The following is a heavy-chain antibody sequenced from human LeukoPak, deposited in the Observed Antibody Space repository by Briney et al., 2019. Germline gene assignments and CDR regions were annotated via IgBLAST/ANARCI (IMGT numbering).Heavy chain of an antibody. CDR3: ARQKCSGGSCYRLDYYYYMDV. V-gene: IGHV4-4*09. D-gene: IGHD2-15*01. Sequence: SETLSLTCTVSGDSINDHYWSWIRQPPGEGQEWIGYIYSSVSTNYNPSLKSRVTISIDTSKSQLSLKLSSVTAADTAVYYCARQKCSGGSCYRLDYYYYMDVWGKGTTVTVSS. CDR2: IYSSVST. CDR1: GDSINDHY. J-gene: IGHJ6*03.